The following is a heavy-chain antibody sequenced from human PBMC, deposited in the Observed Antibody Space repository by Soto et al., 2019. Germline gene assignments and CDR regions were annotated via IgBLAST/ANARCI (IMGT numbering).Heavy chain of an antibody. V-gene: IGHV1-8*01. CDR3: VRGLRVAYYDFWSGYFGSD. CDR2: MNPNSGNT. D-gene: IGHD3-3*01. CDR1: GYTFTSYD. J-gene: IGHJ4*02. Sequence: ASVKVSCKASGYTFTSYDINWVRQATGQGLERMGWMNPNSGNTGYAQKFQGRVTMTRNTSISTAYMELSSLRSEDTAVYYCVRGLRVAYYDFWSGYFGSDWGQGTLVTVSS.